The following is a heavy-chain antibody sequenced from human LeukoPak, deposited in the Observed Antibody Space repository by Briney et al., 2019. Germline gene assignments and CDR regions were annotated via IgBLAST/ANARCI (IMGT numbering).Heavy chain of an antibody. CDR1: GFTFASYW. V-gene: IGHV3-7*05. CDR2: INQDGSGK. CDR3: ARDISPPGIFWEY. J-gene: IGHJ4*01. D-gene: IGHD3-3*01. Sequence: PGGSLRLSCAASGFTFASYWMTWVRQAPGKGLEWVANINQDGSGKDYVDSVKGRFTISRDNAKVSLYLQMDSLRAEDTAIYYCARDISPPGIFWEYCGLGTLVTVSS.